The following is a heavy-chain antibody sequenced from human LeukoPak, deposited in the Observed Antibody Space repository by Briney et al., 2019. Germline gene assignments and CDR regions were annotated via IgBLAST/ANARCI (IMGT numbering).Heavy chain of an antibody. Sequence: GGSLRLSCAASGFTFDDYAIHWVRQVPGKGLEWVSGISWNSGTIGYEVSVKGRFTISRDNAKNTLYLQMNGLRAEDTAVYYCARRGAGTGTTDYWGQGTLVTVSS. CDR3: ARRGAGTGTTDY. J-gene: IGHJ4*02. CDR1: GFTFDDYA. V-gene: IGHV3-9*01. CDR2: ISWNSGTI. D-gene: IGHD1-1*01.